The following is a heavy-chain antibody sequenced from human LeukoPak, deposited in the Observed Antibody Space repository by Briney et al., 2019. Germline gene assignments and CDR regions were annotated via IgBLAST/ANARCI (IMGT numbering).Heavy chain of an antibody. CDR3: ARDSYPREGWFDP. CDR2: IIPIYGTA. J-gene: IGHJ5*02. CDR1: GGTFSSYA. D-gene: IGHD3-10*01. V-gene: IGHV1-69*05. Sequence: VKVSCKASGGTFSSYAISWVRQAPGQGLEWMGGIIPIYGTANYAQKFQGRVTITTDESTSTAYMELSSLRSEDTAVYYCARDSYPREGWFDPWGQGTLVTVSS.